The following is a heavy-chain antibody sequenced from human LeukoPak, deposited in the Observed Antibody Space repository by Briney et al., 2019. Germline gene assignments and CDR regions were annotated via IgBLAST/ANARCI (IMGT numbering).Heavy chain of an antibody. CDR1: GFTFSNYG. CDR3: SSAAHDY. D-gene: IGHD2-2*01. Sequence: GGSLRLSCAASGFTFSNYGMHWVRQAPGKGLEWVAFIRSDGSKEYYADSVKGRFTISRDNSKNTLYLQMNSLRGEDTAVYYCSSAAHDYWGQGTLVTVSS. CDR2: IRSDGSKE. J-gene: IGHJ4*02. V-gene: IGHV3-30*02.